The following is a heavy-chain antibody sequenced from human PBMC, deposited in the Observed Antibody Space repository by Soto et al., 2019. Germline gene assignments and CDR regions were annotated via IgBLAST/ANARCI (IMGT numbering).Heavy chain of an antibody. D-gene: IGHD5-12*01. CDR3: AKDYVPYSGYDLDAFDI. V-gene: IGHV3-23*01. CDR2: ISGSGGST. Sequence: GGSLRLSCAASGFTFSSYAMSWVRQAPGKGLEWVSAISGSGGSTYYADSVKGRFTISRDNSKNTLYLQMNSLRAEDTAVYYCAKDYVPYSGYDLDAFDIWGQGTMVTVSS. CDR1: GFTFSSYA. J-gene: IGHJ3*02.